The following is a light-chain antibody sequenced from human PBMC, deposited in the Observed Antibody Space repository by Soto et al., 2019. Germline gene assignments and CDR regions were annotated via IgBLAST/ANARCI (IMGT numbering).Light chain of an antibody. CDR1: QIISTS. Sequence: DIHMTQSPSSLSASLGDRVTITCLASQIISTSLAWYQQQPGKAPKLLIYAASSLQSGVPSRFSGSGSGTHFTLTITSLQPEDSATYYCQQTYNVPITFGQGTRLEI. V-gene: IGKV1-39*01. CDR3: QQTYNVPIT. CDR2: AAS. J-gene: IGKJ5*01.